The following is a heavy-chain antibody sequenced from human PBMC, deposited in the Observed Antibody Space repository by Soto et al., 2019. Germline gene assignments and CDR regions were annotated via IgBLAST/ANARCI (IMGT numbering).Heavy chain of an antibody. Sequence: SVKVSCKASGYTFTDYNMHWVRQAPGQGLEWMGWFNVNSGGTNFAQMFQGRVTMTRDMSTSTVYMEVTRLTSDETAVYYCAREKVAGDYYYYDLDVWGQGTTVTVSS. CDR3: AREKVAGDYYYYDLDV. J-gene: IGHJ6*02. CDR2: FNVNSGGT. V-gene: IGHV1-2*02. CDR1: GYTFTDYN. D-gene: IGHD6-19*01.